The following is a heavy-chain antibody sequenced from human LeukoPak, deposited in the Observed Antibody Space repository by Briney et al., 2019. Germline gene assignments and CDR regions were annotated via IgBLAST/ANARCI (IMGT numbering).Heavy chain of an antibody. V-gene: IGHV3-23*01. Sequence: GGSLRLSCAASGFTFSSYAMSWVRQAPGKGLEWVSAISGSGGSTYYADSVKGRFTISRDNSKNTLYLQMNSLRAEDTAVYYCASPSRVLRYFDWLMGHDAFDIWGQGTMVTVSS. CDR1: GFTFSSYA. J-gene: IGHJ3*02. CDR3: ASPSRVLRYFDWLMGHDAFDI. CDR2: ISGSGGST. D-gene: IGHD3-9*01.